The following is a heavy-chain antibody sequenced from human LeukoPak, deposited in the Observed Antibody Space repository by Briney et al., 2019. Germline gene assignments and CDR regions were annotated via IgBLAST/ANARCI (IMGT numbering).Heavy chain of an antibody. D-gene: IGHD2-21*01. CDR3: ATYLQSGPIDS. CDR1: GFSFSSYW. J-gene: IGHJ5*01. CDR2: IKGDGSEK. Sequence: PGGSLRLSCAASGFSFSSYWMTWVRQAPGKGLEWVANIKGDGSEKYYVDSVKGRFNIARDNAKNSLSLQMNNLRGEDTGVYYCATYLQSGPIDSWGHGTLVTVSS. V-gene: IGHV3-7*01.